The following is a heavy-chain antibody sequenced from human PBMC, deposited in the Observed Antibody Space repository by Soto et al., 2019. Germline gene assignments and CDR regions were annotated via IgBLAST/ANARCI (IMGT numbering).Heavy chain of an antibody. CDR2: IYYSGST. CDR3: ARSITILGVVIEPSHFDY. D-gene: IGHD3-3*01. V-gene: IGHV4-31*03. Sequence: SETLSLTCTVSGGSISSGGYYWSWIRQHPGKGLEWIGYIYYSGSTYYNPSLKSRVTISVDTSKNQFSLKLSSVTAADTAVYYCARSITILGVVIEPSHFDYWGQGTLVTVSS. J-gene: IGHJ4*02. CDR1: GGSISSGGYY.